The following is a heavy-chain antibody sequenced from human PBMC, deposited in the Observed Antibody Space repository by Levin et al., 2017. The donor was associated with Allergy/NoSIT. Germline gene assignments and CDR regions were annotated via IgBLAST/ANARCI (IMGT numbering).Heavy chain of an antibody. CDR3: ARDLEPIRLGGMDV. CDR1: GYTFTGYY. V-gene: IGHV1-2*02. CDR2: INPNSGGT. Sequence: VASVKVSCKASGYTFTGYYMHWVRQAPGQGLEWMGWINPNSGGTNYAQKFQGRVTMTRDTSISTAYMELSRLRSDDTAVYYCARDLEPIRLGGMDVWGQGTTVTVSS. J-gene: IGHJ6*02. D-gene: IGHD1-14*01.